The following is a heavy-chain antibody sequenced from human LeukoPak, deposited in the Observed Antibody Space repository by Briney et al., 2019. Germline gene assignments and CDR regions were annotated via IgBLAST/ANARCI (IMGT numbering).Heavy chain of an antibody. Sequence: GGSLRLSCVASGLTFGNYGMNWGRQAPGQGLEWVSSSGGGGYTTYYADSVRGRFTISRDDSKNSMYLQMSSLRAEDTAIYYCAEVESSYCRIWGQGTLVTVSS. J-gene: IGHJ4*02. CDR3: AEVESSYCRI. CDR2: SGGGGYTT. D-gene: IGHD3-10*01. CDR1: GLTFGNYG. V-gene: IGHV3-23*01.